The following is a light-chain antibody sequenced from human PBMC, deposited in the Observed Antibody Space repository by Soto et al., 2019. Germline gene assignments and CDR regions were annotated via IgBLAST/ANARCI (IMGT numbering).Light chain of an antibody. CDR2: GAS. V-gene: IGKV3-20*01. CDR1: QSVTSTY. J-gene: IGKJ4*01. CDR3: QQYGSSPLT. Sequence: EIVLTQSPGTLSVSPGERAALSCRASQSVTSTYLAWYQQKPCQAPRLLIYGASSRATGIPDRFSGSGSGTDFTLTISRLEPEDFAVYYCQQYGSSPLTFGGGTKVDI.